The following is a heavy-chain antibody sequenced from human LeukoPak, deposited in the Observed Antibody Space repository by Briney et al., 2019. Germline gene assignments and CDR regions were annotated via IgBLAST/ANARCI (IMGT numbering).Heavy chain of an antibody. V-gene: IGHV4-39*01. J-gene: IGHJ4*02. Sequence: SETLSLTCTVSGGSISNSNYYWAWIRQPPGKGLEWIGTIYYSGNTYYNPSLNSRVTISVDTSKNQFSLKLSSVTAADTAVYYCARHRSSGWPYFEFWGQGTLVTVSS. CDR1: GGSISNSNYY. CDR3: ARHRSSGWPYFEF. CDR2: IYYSGNT. D-gene: IGHD6-19*01.